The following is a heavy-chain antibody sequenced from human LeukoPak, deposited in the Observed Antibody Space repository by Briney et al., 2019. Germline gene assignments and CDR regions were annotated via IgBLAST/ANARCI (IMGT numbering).Heavy chain of an antibody. Sequence: PSETLSPTCAGSDFSINSGFYWGWIRQPPGKGLEWIGSISYSGDTYYSPSLKSRLTMSLDTSTNQFSLTLSSVTAADTAAYYCARDPSSGWFSSWFDPWGQGTLVTVSS. V-gene: IGHV4-38-2*02. CDR3: ARDPSSGWFSSWFDP. CDR2: ISYSGDT. CDR1: DFSINSGFY. J-gene: IGHJ5*02. D-gene: IGHD3-22*01.